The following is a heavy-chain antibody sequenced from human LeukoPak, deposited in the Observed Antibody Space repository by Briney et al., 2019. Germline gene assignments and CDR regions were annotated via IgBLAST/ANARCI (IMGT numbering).Heavy chain of an antibody. CDR3: ARRIAAAGLDAFDI. V-gene: IGHV4-28*06. CDR2: IYCSGST. D-gene: IGHD6-13*01. J-gene: IGHJ3*02. CDR1: GYSISSSNW. Sequence: SDTLSLTCAVSGYSISSSNWWGWIRQPPGKGLEWIGYIYCSGSTNYNPSLKSRVTMSVDTSKNQFSLKLSSVTALDTAVYYCARRIAAAGLDAFDIWGQGTMVTVSS.